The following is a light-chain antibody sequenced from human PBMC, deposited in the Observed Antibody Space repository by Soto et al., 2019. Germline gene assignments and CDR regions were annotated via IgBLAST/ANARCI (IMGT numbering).Light chain of an antibody. CDR3: QPYNNWPLT. Sequence: EFVLRQSPATLSVSQGEGATLSCRSSQGIVDTLAWYQHKPGQTPRLLIYDTSTRATGVPTRFSGSRSGAEFTLTIISLQSEDFAVYYCQPYNNWPLTFGGGTKVDIK. J-gene: IGKJ4*01. CDR2: DTS. V-gene: IGKV3D-15*01. CDR1: QGIVDT.